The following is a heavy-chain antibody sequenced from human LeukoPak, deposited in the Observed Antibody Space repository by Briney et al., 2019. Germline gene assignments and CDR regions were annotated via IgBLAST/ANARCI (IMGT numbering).Heavy chain of an antibody. D-gene: IGHD6-19*01. CDR2: ISSSSSYI. CDR1: GFTFSSYS. Sequence: GGSLRLSCAASGFTFSSYSMNWVRQAPGKGLEWVSSISSSSSYIYYADSVKGRFTISRDNAKNSLYLQMNSLRAEDTAVYYCAKEGGTPEIAVAGFDYWGQGTLVTVSS. J-gene: IGHJ4*02. V-gene: IGHV3-21*01. CDR3: AKEGGTPEIAVAGFDY.